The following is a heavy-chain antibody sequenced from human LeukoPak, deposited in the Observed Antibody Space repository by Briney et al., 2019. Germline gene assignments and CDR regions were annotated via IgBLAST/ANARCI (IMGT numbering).Heavy chain of an antibody. CDR3: ASVSRLEWLFLGPGDDAFDI. D-gene: IGHD3-3*01. V-gene: IGHV3-11*01. CDR1: GFTFSDYY. CDR2: ISSSGSTI. Sequence: GGSLRLSCAASGFTFSDYYMSWIRQSPGKGLEGVSYISSSGSTIYYADSVKGRFTISRDNAKNSLYLQMNSLRAEATAVYYCASVSRLEWLFLGPGDDAFDIWGQGTMVTVSS. J-gene: IGHJ3*02.